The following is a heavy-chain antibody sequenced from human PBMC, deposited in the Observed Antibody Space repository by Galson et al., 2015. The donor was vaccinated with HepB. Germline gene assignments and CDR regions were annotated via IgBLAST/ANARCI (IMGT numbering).Heavy chain of an antibody. CDR2: ISGSGGST. Sequence: SLRLSCAASGFTFSIYTMTWVRQAPGKGLEWVSSISGSGGSTYYADSVKGRFTISRDNSRNTLFLQMNSLRGEDTAVYYCAKSDSNSGIGWFAPWGQGTLVTVSS. D-gene: IGHD3-22*01. CDR3: AKSDSNSGIGWFAP. J-gene: IGHJ5*02. CDR1: GFTFSIYT. V-gene: IGHV3-23*01.